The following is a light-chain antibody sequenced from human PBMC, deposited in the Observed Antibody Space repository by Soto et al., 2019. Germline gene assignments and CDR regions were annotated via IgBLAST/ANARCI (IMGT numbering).Light chain of an antibody. Sequence: AIQLTQSPSSLSASVGDRVTITCRASQGISSALAWYQQKPGKAPKLLIYDASSLESGVPSRFSGSGSGTDFTLTISSLQPEDFSTYYCQQFNSYPSTFGQGTRLEIK. V-gene: IGKV1-13*02. CDR1: QGISSA. CDR2: DAS. CDR3: QQFNSYPST. J-gene: IGKJ5*01.